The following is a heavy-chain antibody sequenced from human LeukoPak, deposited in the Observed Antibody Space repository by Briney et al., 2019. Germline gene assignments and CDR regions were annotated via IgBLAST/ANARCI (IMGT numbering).Heavy chain of an antibody. Sequence: SETLSLTCAVYGGSFSGYYWSWIRQPPGKGLEWIGEINHSGSTNYNPSLKSRVTISVDTSKNQFSLKLSSVTAADTAVYYCARGLRWTGIAAAGIRMKNWFDPWGQGTLVTVSS. D-gene: IGHD6-13*01. CDR3: ARGLRWTGIAAAGIRMKNWFDP. CDR1: GGSFSGYY. CDR2: INHSGST. J-gene: IGHJ5*02. V-gene: IGHV4-34*01.